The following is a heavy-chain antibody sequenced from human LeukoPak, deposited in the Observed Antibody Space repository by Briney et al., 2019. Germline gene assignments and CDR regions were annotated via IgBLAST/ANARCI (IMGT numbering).Heavy chain of an antibody. Sequence: GASVKVSCKASGYTFTSYYIHWVRQAPGQGLERMGLINPSGGSTNYAQKFQGRVTMTRDTSTSTVYMELSSLRSDDTAVYYCARVLNGYNIRDYFDYWGQGTLVAVSS. J-gene: IGHJ4*02. V-gene: IGHV1-46*01. CDR3: ARVLNGYNIRDYFDY. CDR2: INPSGGST. CDR1: GYTFTSYY. D-gene: IGHD5-24*01.